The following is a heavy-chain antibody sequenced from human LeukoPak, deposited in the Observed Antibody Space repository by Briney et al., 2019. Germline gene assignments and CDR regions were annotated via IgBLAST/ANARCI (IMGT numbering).Heavy chain of an antibody. D-gene: IGHD6-25*01. J-gene: IGHJ4*02. CDR2: ISYSGST. CDR3: ARSSQRSATLNY. Sequence: GSLRLSCAASGFTFSSYAMSWIRQSPGKGLEWIGYISYSGSTNYNPSLKSRVTISVDTSKNQFSLKLSSVTAADTAVYYCARSSQRSATLNYWGQGTLVTVSS. CDR1: GFTFSSYA. V-gene: IGHV4-59*01.